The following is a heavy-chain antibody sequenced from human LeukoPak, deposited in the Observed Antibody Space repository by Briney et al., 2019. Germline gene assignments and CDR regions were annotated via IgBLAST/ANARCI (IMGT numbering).Heavy chain of an antibody. V-gene: IGHV3-7*01. CDR2: IKQDGSQR. Sequence: GGSLRLSCTASGFTFSNYWMTWVRQAPGKGPEWVANIKQDGSQRYYVDSVRGRFTISRDNAKNSLFLQMNGPRAEDTAVYYCARRGGSSSRRSPIDYWGQGTLGTVSA. D-gene: IGHD6-6*01. CDR1: GFTFSNYW. CDR3: ARRGGSSSRRSPIDY. J-gene: IGHJ4*02.